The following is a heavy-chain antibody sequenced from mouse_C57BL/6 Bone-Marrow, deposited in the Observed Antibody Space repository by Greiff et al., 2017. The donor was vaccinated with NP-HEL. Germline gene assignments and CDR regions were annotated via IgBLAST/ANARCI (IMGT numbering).Heavy chain of an antibody. V-gene: IGHV5-6*01. CDR3: ASPYDYDVAWFAY. D-gene: IGHD2-4*01. CDR1: GFIFSSYG. CDR2: ISSGGSYT. J-gene: IGHJ3*01. Sequence: EVMLVESGGDLVKPGGSLKLSCAASGFIFSSYGMSWVRQTPDKRLEWVATISSGGSYTYYPDSVKGRFTISRDNAKNTLYLQMSSLKSEDTAMYYCASPYDYDVAWFAYWGQGTLVTVSA.